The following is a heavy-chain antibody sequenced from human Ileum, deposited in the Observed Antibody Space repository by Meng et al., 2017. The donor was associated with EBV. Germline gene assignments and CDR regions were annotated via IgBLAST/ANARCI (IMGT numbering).Heavy chain of an antibody. CDR1: GGSSGSGRYS. CDR3: GCAGQLSQINY. Sequence: GKPSEPLAVLCAVCGGSSGSGRYSWSWFRRQAREGLEWIGYIFDSGNSNDNPALRSRVTLSVARSNNQFSLKLSFVTAADTAVYYYGCAGQLSQINYWGRGTLVTVSS. J-gene: IGHJ4*02. D-gene: IGHD5/OR15-5a*01. CDR2: IFDSGNS. V-gene: IGHV4-30-2*01.